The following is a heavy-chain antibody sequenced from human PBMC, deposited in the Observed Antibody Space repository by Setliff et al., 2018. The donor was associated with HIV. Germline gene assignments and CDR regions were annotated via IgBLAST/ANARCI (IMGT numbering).Heavy chain of an antibody. CDR1: GGSISSYY. CDR2: IYYSGST. CDR3: ARGLVVVTDSDYDTNYYYYYYMDV. Sequence: PSETLSLTCTVSGGSISSYYWSWIRQHPGKGLEWIGYIYYSGSTYYNPSLKSRVTISIDTSKNRFSLKLSSVTAADTAAYYCARGLVVVTDSDYDTNYYYYYYMDVWGKGTTVTVSS. V-gene: IGHV4-59*06. D-gene: IGHD5-12*01. J-gene: IGHJ6*03.